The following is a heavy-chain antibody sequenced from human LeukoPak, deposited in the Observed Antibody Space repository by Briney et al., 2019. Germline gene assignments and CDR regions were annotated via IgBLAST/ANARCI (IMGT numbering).Heavy chain of an antibody. V-gene: IGHV4-34*01. Sequence: SETLSLTCAVYGGSFSGYYWSWIRQPPGKGLEWIGEINHSGSTNSNPSLKSRVTISVDTSKNQFSLKLSSVTAADTAVYYCAIRGGYSDNIWFDPWGQGTLVTVSS. CDR1: GGSFSGYY. D-gene: IGHD1-26*01. J-gene: IGHJ5*02. CDR3: AIRGGYSDNIWFDP. CDR2: INHSGST.